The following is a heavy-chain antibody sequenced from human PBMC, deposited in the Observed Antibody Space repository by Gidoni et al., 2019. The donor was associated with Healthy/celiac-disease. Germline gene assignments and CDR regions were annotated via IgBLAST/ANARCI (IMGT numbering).Heavy chain of an antibody. V-gene: IGHV4-34*01. CDR1: GGSFSGYY. Sequence: QVQLQQWGAGLLKPSETLSLTCAVYGGSFSGYYWSWIRQPPGKGLEWIGEINHSGSTNYNPSLKSRVTISVDTSKNQFSLKLSSVTAADTAVYYCARGQGYCSSTSCFNYYYYYGMDVWGQGTTVTVSS. CDR2: INHSGST. CDR3: ARGQGYCSSTSCFNYYYYYGMDV. J-gene: IGHJ6*02. D-gene: IGHD2-2*01.